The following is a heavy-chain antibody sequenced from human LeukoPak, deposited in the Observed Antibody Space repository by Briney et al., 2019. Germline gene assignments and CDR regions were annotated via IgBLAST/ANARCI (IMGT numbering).Heavy chain of an antibody. V-gene: IGHV1-46*01. D-gene: IGHD3-10*01. Sequence: GASVKVSCKASGYTFISYYMHWVRQAPGQGLEWMGIINHSGGSTSYAQKFQGRVTMTRDTSTSTVYMELSSLRSEDTAVYYCARDDRGGGAFDYWGQGTLVTVSS. CDR2: INHSGGST. CDR1: GYTFISYY. J-gene: IGHJ4*02. CDR3: ARDDRGGGAFDY.